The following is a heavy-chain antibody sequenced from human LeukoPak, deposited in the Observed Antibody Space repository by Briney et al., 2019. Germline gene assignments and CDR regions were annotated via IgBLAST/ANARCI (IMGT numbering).Heavy chain of an antibody. CDR1: GYTFTSYY. D-gene: IGHD3-10*01. V-gene: IGHV1-46*01. CDR2: INPSGGST. J-gene: IGHJ6*02. CDR3: AREITMVRGVISGTQYYSYYYAMDV. Sequence: APVKVSCKASGYTFTSYYMHWVRQAPGQGLEGMGIINPSGGSTSYAQKFQGRVTMTRDASTSTVYMELSSLRSEDTAVYYCAREITMVRGVISGTQYYSYYYAMDVWGQGTTVTVSS.